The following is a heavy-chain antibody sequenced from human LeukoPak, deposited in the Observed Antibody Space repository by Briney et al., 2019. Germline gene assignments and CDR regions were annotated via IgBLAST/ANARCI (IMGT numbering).Heavy chain of an antibody. V-gene: IGHV3-30-3*01. CDR3: ARDSRGYSGYGEDY. CDR1: GFTFSSYA. Sequence: GGSLRLSCAASGFTFSSYAMHWVRQAPGKGLEWVAVISYDGSNKYYADSVKGRFTISRDNSKNTLYLQMNSLRAEDTAVYYCARDSRGYSGYGEDYWGQGTLVTVSS. CDR2: ISYDGSNK. J-gene: IGHJ4*02. D-gene: IGHD5-12*01.